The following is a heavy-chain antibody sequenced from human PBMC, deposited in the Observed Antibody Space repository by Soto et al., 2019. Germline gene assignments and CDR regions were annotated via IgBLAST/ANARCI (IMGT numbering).Heavy chain of an antibody. V-gene: IGHV3-23*01. CDR3: AKEIVLIVYAPTTNWFDP. J-gene: IGHJ5*02. CDR1: GFTFSSYA. D-gene: IGHD2-8*01. CDR2: ISGSGGST. Sequence: EVQLLESGGGLVQPGGSLRLSCAASGFTFSSYAMSWVRQAPGKGLEWVSAISGSGGSTYYADSVKGRFTISRDNSKNTLYLQMNSLRAEDTAVYYCAKEIVLIVYAPTTNWFDPWGQGTLVTVSS.